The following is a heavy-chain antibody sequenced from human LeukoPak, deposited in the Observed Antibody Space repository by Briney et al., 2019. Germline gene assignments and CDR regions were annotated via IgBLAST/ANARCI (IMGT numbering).Heavy chain of an antibody. Sequence: GGSLRLSCAASGFTFSSYAMSWVRQAPGKGLEWVSAISGSGGSTYYADSVKGRFTISRDNSKNTLYLQMNSLRAEDTAVYYCARGPYAGVYYFDYWGQGTLVTVSS. D-gene: IGHD2-2*01. V-gene: IGHV3-23*01. CDR1: GFTFSSYA. CDR2: ISGSGGST. CDR3: ARGPYAGVYYFDY. J-gene: IGHJ4*02.